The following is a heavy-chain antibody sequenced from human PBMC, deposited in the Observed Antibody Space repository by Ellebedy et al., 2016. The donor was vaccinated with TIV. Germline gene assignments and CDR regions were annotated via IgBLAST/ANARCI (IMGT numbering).Heavy chain of an antibody. D-gene: IGHD6-13*01. CDR2: IYYSGST. V-gene: IGHV4-39*01. CDR1: GGSISSSSYY. Sequence: MPGGSLRLSCTVSGGSISSSSYYWGWIRQPPGKGLEWIGSIYYSGSTYYNPSLKSRVTISVDTSKNQFSLKLSSVTAADTAVYYCARLAGTDSSSWYLFDYWGQGTLVTVSS. J-gene: IGHJ4*02. CDR3: ARLAGTDSSSWYLFDY.